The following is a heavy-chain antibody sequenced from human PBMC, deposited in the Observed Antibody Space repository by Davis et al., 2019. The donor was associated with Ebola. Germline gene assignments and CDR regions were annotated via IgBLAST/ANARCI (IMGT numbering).Heavy chain of an antibody. CDR1: GGSVSSGSYY. J-gene: IGHJ6*02. D-gene: IGHD5-12*01. CDR3: ARGEYSGYDWNYYYYYGMDV. CDR2: IYYSGST. Sequence: SETLSLTCTVSGGSVSSGSYYWSWIRQPPEKGLEWVGYIYYSGSTNCNPSLKSRVTISVDTSKNQFSLKLSSVTAADTAVYYCARGEYSGYDWNYYYYYGMDVWGQGTTVTVSS. V-gene: IGHV4-61*01.